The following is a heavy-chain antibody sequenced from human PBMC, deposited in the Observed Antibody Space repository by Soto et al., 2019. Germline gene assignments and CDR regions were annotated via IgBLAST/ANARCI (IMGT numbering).Heavy chain of an antibody. Sequence: GGSLRLSCAASGFTFSSYWMSWVRQAPGKGLEWVANMRQDGSEKYYVDSVKGRFTISRDNAKNSLYLQMNSLRAEDTAVYYCARILCSSTSCYTFDYWGQGTLVTVSS. CDR3: ARILCSSTSCYTFDY. V-gene: IGHV3-7*03. D-gene: IGHD2-2*02. J-gene: IGHJ4*02. CDR2: MRQDGSEK. CDR1: GFTFSSYW.